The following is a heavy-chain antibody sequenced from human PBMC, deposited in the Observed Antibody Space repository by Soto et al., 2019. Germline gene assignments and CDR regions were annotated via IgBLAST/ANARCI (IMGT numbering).Heavy chain of an antibody. Sequence: EVQLVVSGGGLVQPGGSLRLSCAASGFTVSSNFMSWVRQAPGKGLEWVSIIYNDGSTYYADSVKGRFTVSRDNSKNTLYLQMNSLRAEDTAVYYCAGRNNPYGAYDYWGQGTLVTVSS. V-gene: IGHV3-66*01. CDR1: GFTVSSNF. J-gene: IGHJ4*02. CDR3: AGRNNPYGAYDY. CDR2: IYNDGST. D-gene: IGHD4-17*01.